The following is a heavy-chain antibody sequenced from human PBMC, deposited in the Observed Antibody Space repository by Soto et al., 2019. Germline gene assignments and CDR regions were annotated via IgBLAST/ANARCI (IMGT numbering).Heavy chain of an antibody. CDR1: GVSISSGGYY. CDR2: IYYSGST. D-gene: IGHD3-22*01. CDR3: ARDNGGYYDSSGYYWDY. J-gene: IGHJ4*02. V-gene: IGHV4-31*03. Sequence: SETLSLTCTVSGVSISSGGYYWSWIRQHPGKGLEWIGYIYYSGSTYYNPSLKSRVTISVDTSKNQFSLKLSSVTAADTAVYYCARDNGGYYDSSGYYWDYWGQGTLVTVSS.